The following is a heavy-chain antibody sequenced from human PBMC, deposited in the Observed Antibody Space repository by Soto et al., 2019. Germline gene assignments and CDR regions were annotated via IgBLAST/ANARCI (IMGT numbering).Heavy chain of an antibody. CDR1: GGSMSSYY. V-gene: IGHV4-59*01. Sequence: KSSETLSLTCTVSGGSMSSYYWNWIRQPPGKGLEWIGYSYYSGIVNYNPSLKSRVTISVDTSRNQFSLKLSSVTAADTAVFYCARAQYSGYDFWYFDLWGRGTLVTVSS. CDR2: SYYSGIV. D-gene: IGHD5-12*01. CDR3: ARAQYSGYDFWYFDL. J-gene: IGHJ2*01.